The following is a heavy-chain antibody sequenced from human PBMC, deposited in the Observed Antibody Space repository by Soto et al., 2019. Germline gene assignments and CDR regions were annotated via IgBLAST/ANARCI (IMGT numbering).Heavy chain of an antibody. CDR2: IGYDGSNK. Sequence: GGSLRLSCAASGFTFSSYGMHWVRQAPGKGLEWVAVIGYDGSNKYYADSVKGRFTISRDNSKNTLYLQMNSLRAEDTAVYYCARDRYYGSGSRFVFDYWGQGTLVTVSS. J-gene: IGHJ4*02. CDR3: ARDRYYGSGSRFVFDY. V-gene: IGHV3-33*01. CDR1: GFTFSSYG. D-gene: IGHD3-10*01.